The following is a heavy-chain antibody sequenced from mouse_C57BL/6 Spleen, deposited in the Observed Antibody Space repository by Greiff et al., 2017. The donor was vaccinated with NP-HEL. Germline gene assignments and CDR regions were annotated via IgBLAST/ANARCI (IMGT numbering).Heavy chain of an antibody. CDR1: GYTFTGYW. J-gene: IGHJ3*01. D-gene: IGHD1-1*01. Sequence: QVQLQQSGAELMKPGASVKLSCKATGYTFTGYWIEWVKQRPGHGLEWIGEILPGSGSTNYNEKFKGKATFTADTSSNTAYMQLSSLTTEDSAIYYCARYPVYYGSSYDWFAYWGQGTLVTVSA. CDR3: ARYPVYYGSSYDWFAY. V-gene: IGHV1-9*01. CDR2: ILPGSGST.